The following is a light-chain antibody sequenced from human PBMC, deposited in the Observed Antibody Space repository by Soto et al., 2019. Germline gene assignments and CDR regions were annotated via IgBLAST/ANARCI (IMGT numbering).Light chain of an antibody. J-gene: IGKJ1*01. CDR1: HNVDNW. CDR2: AAS. Sequence: DIEMTQSPSSLFASVGDRVTITCRASHNVDNWVAWYQQKPEKAPKSLIYAASSLHSGVPLRFSGSGAEALFTLTISNLQPEDFATDYCQQYVSYPRTFGQGTKVEIK. V-gene: IGKV1D-16*01. CDR3: QQYVSYPRT.